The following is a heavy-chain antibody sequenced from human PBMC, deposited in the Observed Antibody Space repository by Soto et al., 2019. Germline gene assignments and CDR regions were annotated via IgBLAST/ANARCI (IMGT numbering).Heavy chain of an antibody. V-gene: IGHV3-23*01. J-gene: IGHJ6*02. CDR2: ISGSDGST. Sequence: GGSLRLSCAASGFTFSSYAMSWVRQAPGKGLEWVSVISGSDGSTYYADSVKGRFTISRDNSKNTLYLQMNSLRVEDTAMYYCVRENYYYGMDVWGQGTAVTVSS. CDR3: VRENYYYGMDV. CDR1: GFTFSSYA.